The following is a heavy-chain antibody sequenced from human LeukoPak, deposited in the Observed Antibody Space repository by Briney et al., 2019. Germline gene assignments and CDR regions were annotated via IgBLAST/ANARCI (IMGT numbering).Heavy chain of an antibody. V-gene: IGHV3-74*01. J-gene: IGHJ3*02. D-gene: IGHD3-10*01. CDR2: INGDGSNT. CDR3: ARGSGSYSSDAFDI. CDR1: GFTFRSYW. Sequence: PGGSLRLSCAASGFTFRSYWTHWVRQTPGKGLVWVSRINGDGSNTTYADSVKGRFTTSRDTAKNTLYLQMISLRADDTAVYYCARGSGSYSSDAFDIWGQGTMVTVSS.